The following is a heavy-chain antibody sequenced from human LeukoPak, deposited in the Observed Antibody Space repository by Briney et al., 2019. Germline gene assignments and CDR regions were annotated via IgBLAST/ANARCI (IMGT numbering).Heavy chain of an antibody. D-gene: IGHD1-26*01. CDR3: ARGSGSPTQGAFDI. J-gene: IGHJ3*02. CDR2: IYSGGST. Sequence: GGSLRLSCEASGFTVSSNYMSWVRQAPGKGLEWVSVIYSGGSTYYADSVKGRFTISRDNSKNTLYLQMNSLRAEDTAVYYCARGSGSPTQGAFDIWGQGTMVTVSS. CDR1: GFTVSSNY. V-gene: IGHV3-53*01.